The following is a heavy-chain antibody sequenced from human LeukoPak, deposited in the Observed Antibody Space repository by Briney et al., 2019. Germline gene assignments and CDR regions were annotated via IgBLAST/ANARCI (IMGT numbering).Heavy chain of an antibody. V-gene: IGHV4-4*02. Sequence: SGTLSLTCGVSGGSITSTNYWTWVRQPPGKGLEWIGEVNLQGSTNYNPPLMGRVAISVDMSENHISLQLTSVTAVDTAVYYCARIGPILGAAWVDYWGQGTLVSVSS. CDR2: VNLQGST. J-gene: IGHJ4*02. CDR1: GGSITSTNY. CDR3: ARIGPILGAAWVDY. D-gene: IGHD3-3*02.